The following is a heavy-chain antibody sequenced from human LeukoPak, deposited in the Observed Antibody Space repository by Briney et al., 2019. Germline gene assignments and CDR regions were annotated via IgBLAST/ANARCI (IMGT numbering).Heavy chain of an antibody. CDR1: GYTFTGYY. V-gene: IGHV1-2*02. D-gene: IGHD6-19*01. J-gene: IGHJ5*02. CDR2: INPNSGGT. Sequence: ASVTVSCKASGYTFTGYYMHWVRQAPGQGLEWMGWINPNSGGTNYAQKFQGRVTMTRDTSISTAYMELSRLRSDDTAVYYCARERYSSGWLLGWFDPWGQGTLVTVSS. CDR3: ARERYSSGWLLGWFDP.